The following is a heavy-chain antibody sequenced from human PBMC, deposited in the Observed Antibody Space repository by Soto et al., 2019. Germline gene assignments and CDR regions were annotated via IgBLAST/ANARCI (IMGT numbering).Heavy chain of an antibody. CDR2: IDHDGPT. CDR1: GFTFSKYW. J-gene: IGHJ4*02. CDR3: VRDSHGDY. Sequence: EVQLVESGGGLVQPGGSLRLSCAGSGFTFSKYWMHWVRQAPGKGLEWVSRIDHDGPTDYADSVRGRFTISRDNAENTLYLQMNSLRPEDTAVYYCVRDSHGDYWGLGTLVTVSS. V-gene: IGHV3-74*01.